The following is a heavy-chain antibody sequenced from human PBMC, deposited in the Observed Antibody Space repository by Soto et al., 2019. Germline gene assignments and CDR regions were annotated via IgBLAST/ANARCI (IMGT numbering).Heavy chain of an antibody. D-gene: IGHD3-22*01. V-gene: IGHV3-30*18. J-gene: IGHJ4*02. Sequence: QVQLVESGGGVVQPGTSLRLSCAASGFSFSSYGMHWGRQTPGKGLEWVAGISYDGSNNYYVDSMKGRLTISRDNSKNTLDLQMNSLRGEDTAVYYCAKDTYYHDSSGYYVFDSWGQGTLVTVSS. CDR3: AKDTYYHDSSGYYVFDS. CDR2: ISYDGSNN. CDR1: GFSFSSYG.